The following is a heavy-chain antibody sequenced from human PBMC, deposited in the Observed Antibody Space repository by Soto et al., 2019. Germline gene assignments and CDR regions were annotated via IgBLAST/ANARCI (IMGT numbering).Heavy chain of an antibody. Sequence: GESLKISCKGSGYSFTSYWIGWVRQMPGKGLEWMGIIYPGDSDTRYSPSFQGQVTISADKSISTAYLQWSSLKASDTAMYYCARPAGRLADFWGGYYKGTGRYYGMDVWGQGTTVTVSS. CDR3: ARPAGRLADFWGGYYKGTGRYYGMDV. J-gene: IGHJ6*02. D-gene: IGHD3-3*01. CDR2: IYPGDSDT. CDR1: GYSFTSYW. V-gene: IGHV5-51*01.